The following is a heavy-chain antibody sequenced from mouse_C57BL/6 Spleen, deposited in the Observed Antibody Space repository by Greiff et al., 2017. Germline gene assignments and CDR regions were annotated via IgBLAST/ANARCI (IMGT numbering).Heavy chain of an antibody. CDR2: IYPGDGDT. CDR3: ARLEVRTYAVDY. Sequence: VQLVESGPELVKPGASVKISCKASGYAFSSSWMNWVKQRPGKGLEWIGRIYPGDGDTNYNGKFKGKATLTADKSSSTAYMQLSSLTSEDSAVYFCARLEVRTYAVDYWGQGTSVTVSS. J-gene: IGHJ4*01. CDR1: GYAFSSSW. V-gene: IGHV1-82*01.